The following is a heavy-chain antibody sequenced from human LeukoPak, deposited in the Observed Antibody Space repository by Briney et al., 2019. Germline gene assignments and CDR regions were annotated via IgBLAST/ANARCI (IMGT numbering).Heavy chain of an antibody. CDR2: IVPIFGTA. V-gene: IGHV1-69*05. J-gene: IGHJ5*02. CDR1: GGTFNSYA. CDR3: ARARSPSSGYLLRDHNWFDP. D-gene: IGHD3-22*01. Sequence: GASVKVSCKASGGTFNSYAISWVRQAPGQGLEWMGGIVPIFGTANHAQKFQGRVTIVTDESTSTAYMELSSLRSEDTAVYYCARARSPSSGYLLRDHNWFDPWGQGTLVTVSS.